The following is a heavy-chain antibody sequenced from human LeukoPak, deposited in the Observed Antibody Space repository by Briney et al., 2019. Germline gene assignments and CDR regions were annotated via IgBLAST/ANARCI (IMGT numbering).Heavy chain of an antibody. CDR3: ARGGVAAAFYS. D-gene: IGHD6-13*01. CDR1: GGSISSGGYS. J-gene: IGHJ5*02. CDR2: IYHSGST. V-gene: IGHV4-30-2*01. Sequence: SETLSLTCAVSGGSISSGGYSWSWIRQPPGKGLEWIGYIYHSGSTYYNPSLKSRVTISVDRSKNQFSLKLSSVTAADTAVYYCARGGVAAAFYSWGQGTLVTVSS.